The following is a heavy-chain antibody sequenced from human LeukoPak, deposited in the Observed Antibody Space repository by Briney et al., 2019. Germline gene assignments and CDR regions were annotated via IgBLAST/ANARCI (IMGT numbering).Heavy chain of an antibody. V-gene: IGHV3-48*01. D-gene: IGHD6-6*01. CDR3: AREYSSSSGRSFDY. CDR1: GFTFSSYA. J-gene: IGHJ4*02. CDR2: ISSGSNTI. Sequence: GGSLRLSCAASGFTFSSYAMSWVRQAPGKGLEWVSYISSGSNTIYYADSVKGRFTISRDNAKNSLYLQMNSLRAEDTAVYYCAREYSSSSGRSFDYWGQGTLVTVSS.